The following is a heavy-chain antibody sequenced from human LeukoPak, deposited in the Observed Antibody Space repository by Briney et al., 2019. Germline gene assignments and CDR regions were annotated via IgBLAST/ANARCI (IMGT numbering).Heavy chain of an antibody. V-gene: IGHV1-2*02. CDR3: ATDVRD. J-gene: IGHJ4*02. CDR1: GYTFTDYY. Sequence: ASVEVSCKASGYTFTDYYLNWVRQAPGQGLEWMGWIHPNSGGTNYAQKFQGRVTMTRDTSISTAYMELSRLTFDDTAVYYCATDVRDWGQGTLVTVSS. CDR2: IHPNSGGT.